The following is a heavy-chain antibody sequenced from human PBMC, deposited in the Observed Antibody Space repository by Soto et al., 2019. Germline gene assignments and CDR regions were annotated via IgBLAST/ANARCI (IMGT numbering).Heavy chain of an antibody. D-gene: IGHD2-15*01. CDR1: GFTFSHYW. J-gene: IGHJ6*03. V-gene: IGHV3-7*01. CDR3: VRLRGYCSRGSCYGYYYYMDV. Sequence: QPGGSLRLSCAASGFTFSHYWMNWVRQAPGKGPEWVANIKQDGGEKNYVDSVRGRFTISGDNAKNSLSLQMNSLRTEDTAVYYCVRLRGYCSRGSCYGYYYYMDVWGKGTTVTVSS. CDR2: IKQDGGEK.